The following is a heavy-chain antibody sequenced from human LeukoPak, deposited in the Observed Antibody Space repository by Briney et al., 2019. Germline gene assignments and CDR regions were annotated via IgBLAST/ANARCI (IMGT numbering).Heavy chain of an antibody. D-gene: IGHD4-23*01. CDR1: GGSISSGDYY. Sequence: PSQTLSLTCTVSGGSISSGDYYWSWIRQPPGKGLEWIGNIYYSGSTYYTPSLKSRVTISVDTSKNQFSLKLSSVTAADTAVYYCARDYGGNPDSSYFDYWGQGTLVTVSS. CDR3: ARDYGGNPDSSYFDY. V-gene: IGHV4-30-4*08. CDR2: IYYSGST. J-gene: IGHJ4*02.